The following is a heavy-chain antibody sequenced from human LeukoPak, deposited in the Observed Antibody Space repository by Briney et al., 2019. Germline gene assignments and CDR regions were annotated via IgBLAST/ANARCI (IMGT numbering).Heavy chain of an antibody. CDR1: GYTFTSYG. CDR3: ASSRYYDSSGYYFTDNWFDP. CDR2: ISAYNGNT. J-gene: IGHJ5*02. Sequence: GASVKVSCKASGYTFTSYGISWVRQAPGQGLEWMGWISAYNGNTNYAQKLQGRVTMTTDTSTSTAYMELRSLRSGDTAVYYCASSRYYDSSGYYFTDNWFDPWGQGTLVTVSS. V-gene: IGHV1-18*01. D-gene: IGHD3-22*01.